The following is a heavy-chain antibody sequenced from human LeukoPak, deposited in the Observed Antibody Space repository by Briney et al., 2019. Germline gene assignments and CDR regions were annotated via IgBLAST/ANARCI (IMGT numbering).Heavy chain of an antibody. Sequence: GGSLRLSCAASAFTVSSNYMSWVRQAPGKGLEWVSVIYSGGSTYYEDSVKGRFTISRDNSKNTLYPKMNSLGAEDTAVYYCARHGSITMVRGRLRYYYMDVWGKGTTVTISS. CDR2: IYSGGST. V-gene: IGHV3-53*01. CDR1: AFTVSSNY. CDR3: ARHGSITMVRGRLRYYYMDV. J-gene: IGHJ6*03. D-gene: IGHD3-10*01.